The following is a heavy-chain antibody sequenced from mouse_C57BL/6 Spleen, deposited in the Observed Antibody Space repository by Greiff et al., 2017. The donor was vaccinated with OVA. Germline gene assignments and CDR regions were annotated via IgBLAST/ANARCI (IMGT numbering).Heavy chain of an antibody. CDR3: TSGFTTVVAPAY. CDR2: IYPGNSDT. Sequence: DVKLQESGTVLARPGASVKMSCKTSGYTFTSYWMHWVKQRPGQGLEWIGAIYPGNSDTSYNQKFKGKAKLTAVTSASTAYMELSSLTNEDSAVYYCTSGFTTVVAPAYWGQGTLVTVSA. V-gene: IGHV1-5*01. D-gene: IGHD1-1*01. CDR1: GYTFTSYW. J-gene: IGHJ3*01.